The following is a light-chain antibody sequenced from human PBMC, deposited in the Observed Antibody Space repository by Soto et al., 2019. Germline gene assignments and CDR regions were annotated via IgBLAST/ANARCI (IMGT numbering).Light chain of an antibody. CDR3: QQYYSTPPYT. Sequence: DIVMTQSPDSLAVSLGERATINCKSSQSVLYSSNNKNYLAWYQQKPGQPPKLLIYWASTRESGVPDRFSGSGSGTDFTLTISSLQAEDVGVYYCQQYYSTPPYTFGQGNKLELK. J-gene: IGKJ2*01. CDR1: QSVLYSSNNKNY. V-gene: IGKV4-1*01. CDR2: WAS.